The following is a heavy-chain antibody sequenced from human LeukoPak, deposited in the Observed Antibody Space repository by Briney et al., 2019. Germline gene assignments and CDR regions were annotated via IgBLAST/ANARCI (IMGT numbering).Heavy chain of an antibody. Sequence: PSETLSLTCTVSGGSISSYYWNWIRQPAGKGLEWIGRIYSSGSINYNPSLKSRVTMSGDTSKNQFSLKLSSVTAADTAVYYCARERAYGWEPLPRYFDLWGRGTLVTVSS. CDR2: IYSSGSI. CDR3: ARERAYGWEPLPRYFDL. D-gene: IGHD1-26*01. CDR1: GGSISSYY. J-gene: IGHJ2*01. V-gene: IGHV4-4*07.